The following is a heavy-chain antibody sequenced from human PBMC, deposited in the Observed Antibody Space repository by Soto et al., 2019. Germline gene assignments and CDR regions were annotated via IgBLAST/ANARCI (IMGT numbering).Heavy chain of an antibody. J-gene: IGHJ5*02. D-gene: IGHD3-10*01. CDR1: GASISSYY. CDR2: IHYSGSI. Sequence: QVQLQESGPGLVKPSETLSLTCTVSGASISSYYWSWIRQPPGKGLDWIGYIHYSGSINYNPSLKSRVLISIDTSRNQFSLNLCSVTAADTAVYYCARHSQNGPPLWFGELLSWGQGTLVTVSS. V-gene: IGHV4-59*01. CDR3: ARHSQNGPPLWFGELLS.